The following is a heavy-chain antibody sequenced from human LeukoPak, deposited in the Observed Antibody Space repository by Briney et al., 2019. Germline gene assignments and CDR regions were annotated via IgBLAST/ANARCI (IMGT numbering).Heavy chain of an antibody. CDR1: GFTFSYYS. CDR3: ARSAGMDFDY. J-gene: IGHJ4*02. CDR2: ISSSSDYI. Sequence: GGSLRLSCAASGFTFSYYSMNWVRQAPGKGLEWVSSISSSSDYIYYAGSVRGRFTISRDNAKNSLYLQMNSLRAEDTAVYSCARSAGMDFDYWGQGTLVSVSS. V-gene: IGHV3-21*01. D-gene: IGHD5-18*01.